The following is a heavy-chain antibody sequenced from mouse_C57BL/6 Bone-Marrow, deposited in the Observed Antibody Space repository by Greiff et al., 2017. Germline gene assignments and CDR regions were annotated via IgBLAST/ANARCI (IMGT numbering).Heavy chain of an antibody. D-gene: IGHD3-2*02. Sequence: VKVVESGPGLVAPSQSLSITCTVSGFSLTSYAISWVRQPPGKGLEWLGVIWTGGGPNYNSALKSRLDISKNNSKSQVFLKMNSRQTDDTARYYCARGDSSGYFDYGGQGTPLTVSA. V-gene: IGHV2-9-1*01. CDR2: IWTGGGP. J-gene: IGHJ2*01. CDR3: ARGDSSGYFDY. CDR1: GFSLTSYA.